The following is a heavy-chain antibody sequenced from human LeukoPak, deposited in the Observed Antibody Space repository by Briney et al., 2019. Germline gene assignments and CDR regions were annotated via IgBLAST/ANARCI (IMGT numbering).Heavy chain of an antibody. CDR1: GFTFSSYG. CDR2: IWYDGSNK. Sequence: GRSLKLSCAASGFTFSSYGMHWVRQAPGKGLEWVAVIWYDGSNKYYADSVKGRFTISRDNSKNTLYLQMNSLRAEDTAVYYCAMSTYYDFWSGYVSYYYYYMDVWGKGTTVTVSS. J-gene: IGHJ6*03. V-gene: IGHV3-33*01. CDR3: AMSTYYDFWSGYVSYYYYYMDV. D-gene: IGHD3-3*01.